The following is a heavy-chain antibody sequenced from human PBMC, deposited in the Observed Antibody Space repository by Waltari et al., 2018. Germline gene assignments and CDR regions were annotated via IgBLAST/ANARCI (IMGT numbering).Heavy chain of an antibody. V-gene: IGHV4-4*07. D-gene: IGHD6-19*01. CDR2: IYSTGYT. Sequence: QVHLRESGPGLVKPSETLFLTCNVSSDSFKTSYWALTRQSAGMRLEWIGRIYSTGYTRYNPSLESRFTISIDTSQNQISLRLTSVTVADTAVYFCARDRIAVSGSPPLSYNWFDFWGQGTRVAVSS. J-gene: IGHJ5*01. CDR3: ARDRIAVSGSPPLSYNWFDF. CDR1: SDSFKTSY.